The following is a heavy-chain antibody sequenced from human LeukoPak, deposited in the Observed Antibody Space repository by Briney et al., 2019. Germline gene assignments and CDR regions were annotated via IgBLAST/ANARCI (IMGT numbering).Heavy chain of an antibody. Sequence: EAGGSLRLSCAAPGFTFSSYSMSWVRQAPGKGLELVSDIRGGGGSSYYVDSVMGLFTISSDNSKNTLDLQMNGRRADDTAVYYCAKDPDRFITMTEEFDYWGQGTLVTVSS. CDR3: AKDPDRFITMTEEFDY. V-gene: IGHV3-23*01. CDR2: IRGGGGSS. J-gene: IGHJ4*02. CDR1: GFTFSSYS. D-gene: IGHD3-22*01.